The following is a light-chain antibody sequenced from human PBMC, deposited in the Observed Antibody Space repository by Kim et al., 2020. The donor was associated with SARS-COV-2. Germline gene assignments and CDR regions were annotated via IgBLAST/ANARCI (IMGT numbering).Light chain of an antibody. CDR3: QQRSNWPLT. V-gene: IGKV3-11*01. CDR2: DAS. Sequence: EIVLTQSPATPSLSPGERATLSCRASQSVSSYLVCYQQKPGQAPRRFIYDASNRATGIPARFSGSGSGTDFTLTISSLEPEDFAVYYCQQRSNWPLTFGGGTKVDIK. CDR1: QSVSSY. J-gene: IGKJ4*01.